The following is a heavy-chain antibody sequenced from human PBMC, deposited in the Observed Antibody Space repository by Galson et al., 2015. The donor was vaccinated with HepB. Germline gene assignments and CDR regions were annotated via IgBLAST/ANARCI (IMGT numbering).Heavy chain of an antibody. CDR2: ISAYNGNT. D-gene: IGHD3-16*01. CDR3: ARDLHAKKGSPLWTYFYGMDV. J-gene: IGHJ6*02. V-gene: IGHV1-18*01. CDR1: GYTFTSYG. Sequence: QSGAEVKKPGSSVKVSCKASGYTFTSYGISWVRQAPGQGLEWMGWISAYNGNTNYAQKLQGRVTMTTDTSTSTAYMELRSLRSDDTAVYFCARDLHAKKGSPLWTYFYGMDVWGQGTTVTVSS.